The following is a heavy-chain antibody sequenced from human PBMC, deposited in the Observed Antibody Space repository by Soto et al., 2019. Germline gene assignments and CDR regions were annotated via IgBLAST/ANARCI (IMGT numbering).Heavy chain of an antibody. CDR2: IKQDGSEK. CDR3: ARDRPYSSGWYVGY. Sequence: GGSLRLSCAASGFTFSSYWMSWVRQAPGKGLEWVANIKQDGSEKYYVDSVKGRFTIPRDNAKNSLYLQMNSLRAEDTAVYYCARDRPYSSGWYVGYWGQGTVVNVSS. D-gene: IGHD6-19*01. V-gene: IGHV3-7*01. CDR1: GFTFSSYW. J-gene: IGHJ4*02.